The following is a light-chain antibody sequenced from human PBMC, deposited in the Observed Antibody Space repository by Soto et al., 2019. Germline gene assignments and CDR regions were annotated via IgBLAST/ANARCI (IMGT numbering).Light chain of an antibody. CDR3: AAWDDSLSGWV. CDR1: SSNIGRNY. CDR2: RNN. J-gene: IGLJ3*02. Sequence: QLVLTQPPSASGTPGQRVTISCSGSSSNIGRNYVYWYQQLPGTAPKLLIYRNNQRPSGVPDRFSGSKSGTSASLAISGLRAEDEADYYCAAWDDSLSGWVFGGGTKLTVL. V-gene: IGLV1-47*01.